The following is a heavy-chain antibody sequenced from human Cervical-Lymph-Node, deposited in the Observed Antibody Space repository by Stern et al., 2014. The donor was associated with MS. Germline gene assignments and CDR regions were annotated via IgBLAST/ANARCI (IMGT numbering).Heavy chain of an antibody. J-gene: IGHJ4*02. CDR2: IYWDDDK. V-gene: IGHV2-5*02. CDR1: GFSLSTSGVG. Sequence: QVTLKESGPTLVKPTQTLTLTCTFSGFSLSTSGVGVGCIRQPPGKALEWLALIYWDDDKRYSPSLKSRLTITKDTSKNQVVLTMTNMDPVDTATYYCAHTAPDTAMGYYFDYWGQGTLVTVSS. D-gene: IGHD5-18*01. CDR3: AHTAPDTAMGYYFDY.